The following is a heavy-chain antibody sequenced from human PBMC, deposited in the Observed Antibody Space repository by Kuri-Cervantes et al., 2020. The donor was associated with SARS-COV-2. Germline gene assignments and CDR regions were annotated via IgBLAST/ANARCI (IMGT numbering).Heavy chain of an antibody. J-gene: IGHJ3*02. CDR2: ISSGSDYI. CDR3: VTGHENYYPLYPFDI. V-gene: IGHV3-21*01. Sequence: GESLKISCAASGFTFRSYSMIWVRQAPGKGLEWVSSISSGSDYIYYADSMKGRFTISRDNAKSSLYLQMNSLRADDTAVYYCVTGHENYYPLYPFDIWGQGTMVTVSS. D-gene: IGHD1-7*01. CDR1: GFTFRSYS.